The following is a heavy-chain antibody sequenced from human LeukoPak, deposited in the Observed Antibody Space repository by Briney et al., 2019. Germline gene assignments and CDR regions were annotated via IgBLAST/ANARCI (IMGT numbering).Heavy chain of an antibody. CDR2: IYTSGST. J-gene: IGHJ3*02. Sequence: SETLSLTCTVSGGSISSYYWSWIRQPAGKGLEWIGRIYTSGSTNYNPSLKSRVTMSVDTSKNQFSLKLSSVTAADTAVYYCARDVRKGWSREHRGAFDIWGQGTMVTVSS. V-gene: IGHV4-4*07. CDR1: GGSISSYY. D-gene: IGHD3-10*01. CDR3: ARDVRKGWSREHRGAFDI.